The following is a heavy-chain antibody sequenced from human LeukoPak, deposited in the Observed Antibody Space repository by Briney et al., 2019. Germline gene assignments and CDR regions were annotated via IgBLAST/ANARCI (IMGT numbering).Heavy chain of an antibody. CDR3: ARVSYDYGDYVNFDY. J-gene: IGHJ4*02. Sequence: PGGSLRLSCAASGFTFSSYSMNWVRQAPGKGLEWDSYISSSSSTIYYADSVKGRFTISRDNAKNSLYLQMNSLRAEDTAVYYCARVSYDYGDYVNFDYWGQGTLVTVSS. CDR1: GFTFSSYS. CDR2: ISSSSSTI. V-gene: IGHV3-48*04. D-gene: IGHD4-17*01.